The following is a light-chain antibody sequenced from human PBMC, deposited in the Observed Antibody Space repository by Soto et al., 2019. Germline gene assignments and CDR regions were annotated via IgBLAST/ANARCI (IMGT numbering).Light chain of an antibody. Sequence: QSVLTQPPSVSGAPGQRVTISCTGSSSNIGAGYDVHWYQQLPGTAPKLLIYGNSNRPSWVPDRFSGSKSGTSASLAITGLQAEDEADYYCQSYDSSLSGWPLFGGGTKLTVL. CDR3: QSYDSSLSGWPL. J-gene: IGLJ2*01. CDR1: SSNIGAGYD. CDR2: GNS. V-gene: IGLV1-40*01.